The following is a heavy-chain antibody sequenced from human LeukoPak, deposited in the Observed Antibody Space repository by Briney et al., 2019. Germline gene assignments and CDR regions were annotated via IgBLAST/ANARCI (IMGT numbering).Heavy chain of an antibody. CDR2: IWYDGSNK. V-gene: IGHV3-33*01. CDR1: GFTFSSYG. D-gene: IGHD1-26*01. Sequence: TGGSLRLSCAASGFTFSSYGMHWVSQAPGKGLEWVAVIWYDGSNKYYADSVKGRFTISRDNSKNTLYLQMNSLRAEDTAVYYCARDREDYYYYYGMDVWGQGTTVTVSS. J-gene: IGHJ6*02. CDR3: ARDREDYYYYYGMDV.